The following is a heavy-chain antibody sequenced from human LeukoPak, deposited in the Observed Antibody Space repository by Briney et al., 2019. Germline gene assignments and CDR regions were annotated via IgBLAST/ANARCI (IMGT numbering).Heavy chain of an antibody. Sequence: SETLSLTCAVYGGSFSGYYWSWIRQPPGEGMEWIGEINHSGSTNYNPSLKSRVTISVDTSKNPFSLKLSSVTAADTAVYYCARHDYGDYGGAFDIWGQGTMVTVSS. D-gene: IGHD4-17*01. CDR1: GGSFSGYY. CDR2: INHSGST. CDR3: ARHDYGDYGGAFDI. V-gene: IGHV4-34*01. J-gene: IGHJ3*02.